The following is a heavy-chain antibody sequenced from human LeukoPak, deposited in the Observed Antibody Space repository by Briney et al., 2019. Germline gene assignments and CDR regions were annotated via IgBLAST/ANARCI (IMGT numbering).Heavy chain of an antibody. Sequence: SETLSLTCTVSGGSISSYYWSWIRQPPGKGLEWIGYIYYSGSTNYNPSLKSRVTISVDTSKNQFSLKLSSVTAAHTAVYYCARDSGGIAAAWGQGTLVTVSS. CDR2: IYYSGST. D-gene: IGHD6-13*01. CDR1: GGSISSYY. V-gene: IGHV4-59*01. CDR3: ARDSGGIAAA. J-gene: IGHJ5*02.